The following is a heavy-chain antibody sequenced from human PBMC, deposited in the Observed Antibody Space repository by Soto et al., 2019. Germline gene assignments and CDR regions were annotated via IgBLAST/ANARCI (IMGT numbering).Heavy chain of an antibody. V-gene: IGHV3-30*18. CDR1: GFTFSSYG. CDR2: ISDDGSNK. D-gene: IGHD3-16*01. CDR3: ANDLTPKYYYYGMDV. Sequence: QVQLVESGGGVVQPGRSLRLSCAASGFTFSSYGMHWVRQAPGKGLEWVAVISDDGSNKYYADSVKGRFTISRDNSKNTLYLHMNSLRAEDTAVYYCANDLTPKYYYYGMDVWGQGTTVTVSS. J-gene: IGHJ6*02.